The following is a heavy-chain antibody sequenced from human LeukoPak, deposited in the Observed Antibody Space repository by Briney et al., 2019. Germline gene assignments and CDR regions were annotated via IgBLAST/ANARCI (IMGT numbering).Heavy chain of an antibody. V-gene: IGHV3-21*01. CDR1: GFTFSSYT. D-gene: IGHD3-22*01. CDR2: ISTSSSYI. Sequence: PGGSLRLSCAASGFTFSSYTMNCVRQGPGKGLEWVSSISTSSSYIHYADSVKGRFTISRDNAKNSLFLQMNSLRAEDTAVYYCAKVRIVAYYYDSSGYSTFDYWGQGTLVTVSS. J-gene: IGHJ4*02. CDR3: AKVRIVAYYYDSSGYSTFDY.